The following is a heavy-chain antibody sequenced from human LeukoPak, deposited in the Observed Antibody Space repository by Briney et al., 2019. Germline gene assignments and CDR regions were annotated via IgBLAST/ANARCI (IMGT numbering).Heavy chain of an antibody. CDR2: ISGSGGST. V-gene: IGHV3-23*01. CDR3: AKAILITGVNYFDY. D-gene: IGHD3-3*01. CDR1: GFTFSSYA. J-gene: IGHJ4*02. Sequence: GGSLRLSCAASGFTFSSYAMSWVRQAPGEGLEWVSAISGSGGSTFYADSVKGRFTISRDNSKNTLYLQVNSLRAEDTAVYYCAKAILITGVNYFDYWGQGTLVTVSS.